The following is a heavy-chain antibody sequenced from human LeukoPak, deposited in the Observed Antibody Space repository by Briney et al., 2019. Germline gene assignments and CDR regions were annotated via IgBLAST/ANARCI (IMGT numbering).Heavy chain of an antibody. J-gene: IGHJ3*02. CDR3: ARGFRPTPTSDGFDI. V-gene: IGHV4-59*01. Sequence: PSETLSLTCTVSGGSFSSYYWSWIRQTPGQGLEWMGYIYYSGSTNSNPSLKSRVTISVDTSKNQFSLRLSSVTAADTAVYFCARGFRPTPTSDGFDIWGQGTMVIVSS. CDR2: IYYSGST. D-gene: IGHD1-14*01. CDR1: GGSFSSYY.